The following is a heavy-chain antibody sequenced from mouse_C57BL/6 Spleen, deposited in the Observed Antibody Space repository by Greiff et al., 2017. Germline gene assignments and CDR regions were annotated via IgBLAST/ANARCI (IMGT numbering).Heavy chain of an antibody. J-gene: IGHJ3*01. D-gene: IGHD3-2*02. V-gene: IGHV5-17*01. Sequence: EVKLVESGGGLVKPGGSLKLSCAASGFTFSDYGMHWVRQAPEKGLEWVAYISSGSSTIYYADTVKGRFTISRDNAKNTLFLQMTSLRSEDTAMYYCARLSSGYSFAYWGQGTLVTVSA. CDR1: GFTFSDYG. CDR2: ISSGSSTI. CDR3: ARLSSGYSFAY.